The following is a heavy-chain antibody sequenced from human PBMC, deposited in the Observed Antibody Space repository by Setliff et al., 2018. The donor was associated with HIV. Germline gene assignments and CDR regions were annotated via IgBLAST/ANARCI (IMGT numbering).Heavy chain of an antibody. D-gene: IGHD1-1*01. CDR3: ARDLRGTQSSDY. CDR1: GYSISSGYY. CDR2: TYHNGIT. Sequence: PSETLSLTCGVSGYSISSGYYWGWIRQPPGKGLEWIGSTYHNGITNYNPSLKSRVTISVDTSKNQFSLKLRSVTAADTAVYYCARDLRGTQSSDYWGQGTLVTVSS. V-gene: IGHV4-38-2*02. J-gene: IGHJ4*02.